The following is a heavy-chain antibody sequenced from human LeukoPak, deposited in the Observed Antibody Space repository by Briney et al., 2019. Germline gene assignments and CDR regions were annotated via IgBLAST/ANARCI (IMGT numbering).Heavy chain of an antibody. V-gene: IGHV3-21*05. Sequence: GSLRLSCAASGFTFSSYSMNWVRQAPGKGLEWVSYISSSSSYIYYADSVKGRFTISRGNAKDSLYLQMNSLRAEDTAVYYCARGRGGIVPLDIWGQGTMVTVSS. J-gene: IGHJ3*02. CDR3: ARGRGGIVPLDI. D-gene: IGHD2/OR15-2a*01. CDR1: GFTFSSYS. CDR2: ISSSSSYI.